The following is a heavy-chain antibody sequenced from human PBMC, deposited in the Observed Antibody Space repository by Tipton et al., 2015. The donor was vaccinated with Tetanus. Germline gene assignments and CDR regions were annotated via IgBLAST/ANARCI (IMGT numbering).Heavy chain of an antibody. Sequence: SLRLSCAASGFTFRSYGMHWVRQAPGKGLEWVALIWYDGSNKNYADSVKGRFTISRDNSQNTLYLQMNSLKVEDTAVYYCAREDGGPTLDYFDSWGQGALVIVSS. V-gene: IGHV3-33*01. J-gene: IGHJ4*02. D-gene: IGHD3-16*01. CDR1: GFTFRSYG. CDR3: AREDGGPTLDYFDS. CDR2: IWYDGSNK.